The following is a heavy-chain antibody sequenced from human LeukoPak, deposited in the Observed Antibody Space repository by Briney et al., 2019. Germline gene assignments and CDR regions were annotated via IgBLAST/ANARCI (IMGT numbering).Heavy chain of an antibody. D-gene: IGHD3-22*01. J-gene: IGHJ4*02. CDR3: ARETYYYDSSGYLFDY. CDR1: GGSISSYY. V-gene: IGHV4-59*01. Sequence: SETLSLTCTVSGGSISSYYWSWIRQPPGKGLEWIGYIYYSGSTNYNPSFKSRVTISVDTSKNQFSLKLSSVTAADTAVYYCARETYYYDSSGYLFDYWGQGTLVTVSS. CDR2: IYYSGST.